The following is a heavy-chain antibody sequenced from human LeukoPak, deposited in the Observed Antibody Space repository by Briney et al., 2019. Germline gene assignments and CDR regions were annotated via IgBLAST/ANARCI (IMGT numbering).Heavy chain of an antibody. CDR2: IKQDGSEK. J-gene: IGHJ5*02. V-gene: IGHV3-7*03. D-gene: IGHD6-13*01. CDR3: ARGVAAAGTFWFDP. CDR1: GFTFSSYW. Sequence: PGGSLRLSCAASGFTFSSYWMSWVRQAPGKGLEWVANIKQDGSEKYYVDSVKGRFTISKDNAKNSLYLQMNSLRAEDTAVYYCARGVAAAGTFWFDPWGQGTLVTVSS.